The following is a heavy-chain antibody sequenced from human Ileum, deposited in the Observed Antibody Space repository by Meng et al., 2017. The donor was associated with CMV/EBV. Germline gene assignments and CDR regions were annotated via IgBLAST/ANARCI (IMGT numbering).Heavy chain of an antibody. D-gene: IGHD7-27*01. CDR2: INLNSGVI. Sequence: QMQLVQSGTELKKPGASVKVSCKASGNIFTGYYVHWVRQAPGQGLEWVGCINLNSGVIDFAQKFQGRITLTRDTSITTAYMELTRLIYDDTAVYYCARENWVYDYWGQGTLVTVSS. V-gene: IGHV1-2*02. J-gene: IGHJ4*02. CDR3: ARENWVYDY. CDR1: GNIFTGYY.